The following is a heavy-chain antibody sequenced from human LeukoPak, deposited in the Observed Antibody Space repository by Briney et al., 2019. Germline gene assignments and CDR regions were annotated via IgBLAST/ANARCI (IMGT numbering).Heavy chain of an antibody. CDR2: IYYSGST. J-gene: IGHJ1*01. V-gene: IGHV4-59*08. CDR1: GGSISSYY. CDR3: AADSSSWYSYFQH. Sequence: PSETLSLTCTVSGGSISSYYWSWIRQPPGKGLEWIGYIYYSGSTNYNPSLKSRVTISVDTSKNQFSLKLSSVTAADTAVYYCAADSSSWYSYFQHWGQGTLVTVSS. D-gene: IGHD6-13*01.